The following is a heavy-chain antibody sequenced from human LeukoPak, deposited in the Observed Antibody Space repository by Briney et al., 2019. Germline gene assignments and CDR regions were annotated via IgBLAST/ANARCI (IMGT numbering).Heavy chain of an antibody. V-gene: IGHV3-48*04. CDR1: VFTHRSYG. Sequence: GGCLRLSRASSVFTHRSYGMHWVRQAPGRGLAGVSYISGGSNMIYYADSVRGRFTISRDNAKNSLYLQMTSLTAEDTAVYYCASSRCLSINCYGGIDQWGQGTLVTVSS. J-gene: IGHJ4*02. CDR3: ASSRCLSINCYGGIDQ. CDR2: ISGGSNMI. D-gene: IGHD4-17*01.